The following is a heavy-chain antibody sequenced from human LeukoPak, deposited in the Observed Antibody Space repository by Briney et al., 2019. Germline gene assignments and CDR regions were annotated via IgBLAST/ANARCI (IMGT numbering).Heavy chain of an antibody. J-gene: IGHJ4*02. D-gene: IGHD3-10*01. V-gene: IGHV4-38-2*02. Sequence: PSETLSLTCSVSGHSIRIGYYWDWIRQAPGEGLEWIGSLYYSGSTFYSPSLKSRVSISADNSKNQFVLSLRSVAAADTAMYYCARSMVRGATPFDYWGQGTLVTVSS. CDR2: LYYSGST. CDR3: ARSMVRGATPFDY. CDR1: GHSIRIGYY.